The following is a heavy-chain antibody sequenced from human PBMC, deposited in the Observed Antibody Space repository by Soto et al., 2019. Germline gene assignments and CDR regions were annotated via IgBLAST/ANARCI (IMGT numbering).Heavy chain of an antibody. V-gene: IGHV3-23*01. CDR3: TKDLPGQILPACFAA. CDR1: GFTFSSYA. CDR2: IPYTGGIT. J-gene: IGHJ5*02. Sequence: EVHLLESGGDLVHPGGSLRLSCAASGFTFSSYAMTWVRQAPGKGLEWVSSIPYTGGITYYADSVKGRFIISRDKAKNTRSLQMNRRRAEDTAAYYCTKDLPGQILPACFAAWGQETLVTVSP.